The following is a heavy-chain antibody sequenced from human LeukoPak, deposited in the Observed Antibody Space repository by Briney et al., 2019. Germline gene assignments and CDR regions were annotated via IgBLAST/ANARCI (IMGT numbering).Heavy chain of an antibody. D-gene: IGHD3-9*01. CDR1: GYTFTSYG. CDR3: ARDIRGRLRYFDWLPPFDY. CDR2: ISAYNGNT. J-gene: IGHJ4*02. V-gene: IGHV1-18*01. Sequence: ASVKVSCKASGYTFTSYGISWVRQAPGQGLEWMEWISAYNGNTNYAQKLQGRVTMTTDTSTSTAYMELRSLRSDDTAVYYCARDIRGRLRYFDWLPPFDYWGQGTLVTVSS.